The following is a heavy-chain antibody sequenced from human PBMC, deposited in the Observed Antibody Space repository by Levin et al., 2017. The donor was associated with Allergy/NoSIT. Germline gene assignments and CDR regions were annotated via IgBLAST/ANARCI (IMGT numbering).Heavy chain of an antibody. V-gene: IGHV3-7*01. J-gene: IGHJ4*02. CDR1: GFTFNNFW. Sequence: GGSLRLSCAASGFTFNNFWMSWVRLVPGKGLEWVASINKPGNAAFYLDSVRGRFTISRDNAQNSVYLHMNSLRAEDTALYYCSRCEDYWGQGTLVTVSS. CDR2: INKPGNAA. CDR3: SRCEDY.